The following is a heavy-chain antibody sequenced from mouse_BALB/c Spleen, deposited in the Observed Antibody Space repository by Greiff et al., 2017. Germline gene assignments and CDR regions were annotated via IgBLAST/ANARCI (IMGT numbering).Heavy chain of an antibody. V-gene: IGHV5-6-5*01. CDR2: ISSGGST. Sequence: EVQLVESGGGLVKPGGSLKLSCAASGFTFSSYAMSWVRQTPEKRLEWVASISSGGSTYYPDSVKGRFTISRDNARNILYLQMSSLRSEDTAMYYCARASTPFYFDVWGAGTTVTVSS. CDR1: GFTFSSYA. J-gene: IGHJ1*01. CDR3: ARASTPFYFDV. D-gene: IGHD2-1*01.